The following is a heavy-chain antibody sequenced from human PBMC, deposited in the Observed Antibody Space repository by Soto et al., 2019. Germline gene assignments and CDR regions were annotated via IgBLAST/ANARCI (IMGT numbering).Heavy chain of an antibody. D-gene: IGHD6-19*01. Sequence: GGSLRLSCAASGFTFSSYAMHWVRQAPGKGLEWVAVISYDGSNKYYADSVKGRFTISRDNSKNTLYLQMNSLRAEDTAVYYCARGIFQWPNFDYWGQGTLVTVSS. V-gene: IGHV3-30-3*01. J-gene: IGHJ4*02. CDR1: GFTFSSYA. CDR3: ARGIFQWPNFDY. CDR2: ISYDGSNK.